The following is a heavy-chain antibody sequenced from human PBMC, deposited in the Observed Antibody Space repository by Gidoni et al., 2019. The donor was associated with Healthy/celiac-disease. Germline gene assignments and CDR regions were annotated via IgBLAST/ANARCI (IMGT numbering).Heavy chain of an antibody. CDR2: IIPILGIA. CDR1: GGTFSSYA. J-gene: IGHJ5*02. D-gene: IGHD1-26*01. Sequence: QVQLVQSGAEVKKPGSSVKVSCKASGGTFSSYAISWVRQAPGQGLEWMGRIIPILGIANYAQKFQGRVTITADKSTSTAYMELSSLRSEDTAVYYCARSCYGDSGSYCNWFDPWGQGTLVTVSS. CDR3: ARSCYGDSGSYCNWFDP. V-gene: IGHV1-69*04.